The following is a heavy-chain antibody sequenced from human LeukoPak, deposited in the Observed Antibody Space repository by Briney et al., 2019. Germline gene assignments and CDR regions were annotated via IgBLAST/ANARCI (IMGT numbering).Heavy chain of an antibody. CDR3: ARVSTPKAAFSNYFDY. V-gene: IGHV3-30*01. CDR2: ISYDGSNK. Sequence: GGSLRLSCAASGFTFSSYAMHWVRQAPGKGLEWVAVISYDGSNKYYADSVKGRFTISRDNSKNTLYLQMNSLRAEDTAVYYCARVSTPKAAFSNYFDYWGQGTLVTVSS. J-gene: IGHJ4*02. D-gene: IGHD6-13*01. CDR1: GFTFSSYA.